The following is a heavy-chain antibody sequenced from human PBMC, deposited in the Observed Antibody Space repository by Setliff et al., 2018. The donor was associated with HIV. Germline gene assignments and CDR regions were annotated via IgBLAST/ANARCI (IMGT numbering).Heavy chain of an antibody. CDR1: GGSITTYY. J-gene: IGHJ3*02. CDR2: IYPTGST. Sequence: SETLSLTCTVSGGSITTYYWSWIRQPAGKGLEWIGHIYPTGSTDYNPSLKSRVTMSIDTSKNQFSLKLSSMTAADTALCYCAREVDNPRDAFDIWAQGTMVTVSS. V-gene: IGHV4-4*07. CDR3: AREVDNPRDAFDI.